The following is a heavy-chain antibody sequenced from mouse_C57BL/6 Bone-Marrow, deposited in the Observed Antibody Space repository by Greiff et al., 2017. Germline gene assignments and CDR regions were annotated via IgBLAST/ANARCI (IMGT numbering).Heavy chain of an antibody. CDR3: ARGEELTGNFDY. CDR2: IDPSDSYT. Sequence: QVHVKQPGAELVKPGASVKLSCKASGYTFTSYWMQWVKQRPGQGLEWIGEIDPSDSYTNYNQKFKGKATLTVDTSSSTAYMQLSSLTSEDSAVYYWARGEELTGNFDYWGQGTTLTVSS. CDR1: GYTFTSYW. J-gene: IGHJ2*01. V-gene: IGHV1-50*01. D-gene: IGHD4-1*01.